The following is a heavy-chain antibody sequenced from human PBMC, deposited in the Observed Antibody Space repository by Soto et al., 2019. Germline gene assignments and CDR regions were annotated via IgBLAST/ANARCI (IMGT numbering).Heavy chain of an antibody. CDR1: GYTFTSYG. Sequence: ASVKVSCKASGYTFTSYGISWVRQAPGQGLEWMGWISAYNGNTNYAQKLQGRVTMTTDTSTSTAYMELRSLRSDDTAVYYCARDGRSGGSLTRDSSFDPWGQGTQVPVSS. CDR2: ISAYNGNT. CDR3: ARDGRSGGSLTRDSSFDP. V-gene: IGHV1-18*01. J-gene: IGHJ5*02. D-gene: IGHD2-15*01.